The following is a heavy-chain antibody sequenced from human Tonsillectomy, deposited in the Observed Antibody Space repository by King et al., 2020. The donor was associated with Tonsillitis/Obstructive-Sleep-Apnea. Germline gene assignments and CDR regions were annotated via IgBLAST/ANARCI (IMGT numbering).Heavy chain of an antibody. Sequence: EVQLVESGGGLVQPGRSLRLSCAASGFIFDDYGMHWVRQAPGQGLEWVSGITWNSGRIGYADSVKGRFTISRDNARNSLYLQMNSLRPEDTALYYCAKGDNEVIDYWGQGTLVTVSS. J-gene: IGHJ4*02. V-gene: IGHV3-9*01. CDR3: AKGDNEVIDY. CDR2: ITWNSGRI. D-gene: IGHD3-16*02. CDR1: GFIFDDYG.